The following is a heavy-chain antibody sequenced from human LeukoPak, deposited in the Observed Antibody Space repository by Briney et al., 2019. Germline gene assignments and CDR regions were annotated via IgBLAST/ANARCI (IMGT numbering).Heavy chain of an antibody. CDR1: GFTFSSYA. D-gene: IGHD3-22*01. Sequence: GGSLRLSCSASGFTFSSYAMHWVRPAPGKGLEYVSALSTNGGNTYYVDSVKGRFTISRDNSKNTLYLQMSSLTTEVTVVYYCVSRIEVADWGQGSLVTVSS. J-gene: IGHJ4*02. V-gene: IGHV3-64D*09. CDR3: VSRIEVAD. CDR2: LSTNGGNT.